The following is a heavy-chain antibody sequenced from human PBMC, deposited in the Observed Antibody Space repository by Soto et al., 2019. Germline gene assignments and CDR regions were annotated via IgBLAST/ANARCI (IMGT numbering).Heavy chain of an antibody. CDR1: GGSISSYY. CDR3: ARLELQNLIGYFDY. J-gene: IGHJ4*02. V-gene: IGHV4-59*08. Sequence: PSETLSLTCTVSGGSISSYYWSWIRQPPGKGLEWIGYIYYSGSTNYNPSLKSRVTISVDTSKNQFSLELSSVTAADTAVYYCARLELQNLIGYFDYWGQGTLVTVSS. D-gene: IGHD1-26*01. CDR2: IYYSGST.